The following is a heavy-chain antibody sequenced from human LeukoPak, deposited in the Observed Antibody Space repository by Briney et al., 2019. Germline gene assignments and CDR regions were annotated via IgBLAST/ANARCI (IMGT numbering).Heavy chain of an antibody. CDR3: VRASESGYSHAFDI. Sequence: SETLSLTCAVYGGSFSGYYWSWIRQPPGKGLEWIGEINHSGSTNYNPSLKSRVTISVDTSKNQFSLKLSSVTAADTAVYYCVRASESGYSHAFDIWGQGTMVTVSS. J-gene: IGHJ3*02. CDR2: INHSGST. V-gene: IGHV4-34*01. D-gene: IGHD5-18*01. CDR1: GGSFSGYY.